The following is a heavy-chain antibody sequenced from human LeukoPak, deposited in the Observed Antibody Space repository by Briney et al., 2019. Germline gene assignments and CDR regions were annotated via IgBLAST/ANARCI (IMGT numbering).Heavy chain of an antibody. CDR3: ARAMDYDPFDY. V-gene: IGHV5-51*01. CDR2: IYAGDSDT. CDR1: GYTFVNYW. D-gene: IGHD3-22*01. J-gene: IGHJ4*02. Sequence: GESLKISCEGSGYTFVNYWIGWVRQMPGKGLEWMGIIYAGDSDTRHGPSFQGQVTISVDKSVNTAYLQFTRLKASDTAIYFCARAMDYDPFDYWGQGTLVTVS.